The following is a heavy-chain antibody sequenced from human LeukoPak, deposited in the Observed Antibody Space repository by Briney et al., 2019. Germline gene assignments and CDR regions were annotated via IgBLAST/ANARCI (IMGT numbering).Heavy chain of an antibody. D-gene: IGHD6-13*01. CDR2: ISSSSSYT. Sequence: GGSLRLSCAAPGFTFSDYYMSWIRQAPGKGLEWVSYISSSSSYTNYADSVKGRFTISRDNAKNSLYLQMNSLRAEDTAVYYCARVSGSSWYAIDYWGQGTLVTVSS. CDR1: GFTFSDYY. J-gene: IGHJ4*02. CDR3: ARVSGSSWYAIDY. V-gene: IGHV3-11*06.